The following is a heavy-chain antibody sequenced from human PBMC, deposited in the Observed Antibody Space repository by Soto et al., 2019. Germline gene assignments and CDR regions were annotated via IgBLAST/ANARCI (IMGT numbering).Heavy chain of an antibody. V-gene: IGHV1-69*01. D-gene: IGHD3-22*01. CDR1: GDTFSSYA. J-gene: IGHJ4*02. Sequence: QLQLVQSGAEVKKPGSSVKVSCKASGDTFSSYAINWVRQAPRQRLEWMGGIIPMFGTANYAQKFKGRVTITAGESTSTVYMELSSLRSEDMAVYYCARVGPAHYYDSSGYYSLLDYWGQGTLVTVSS. CDR2: IIPMFGTA. CDR3: ARVGPAHYYDSSGYYSLLDY.